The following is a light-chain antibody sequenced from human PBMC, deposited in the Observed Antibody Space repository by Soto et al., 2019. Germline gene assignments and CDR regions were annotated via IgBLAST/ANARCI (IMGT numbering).Light chain of an antibody. Sequence: MTQSPSSLSASVGDRLTITCRASQGISTYLDWYLQKPGQSPQLLIYLGSNRASGVPDRFSGSGSGTDFTLKISRVEAEDVGVYYCMQALQTPGTFGPGTKVDIK. CDR3: MQALQTPGT. CDR2: LGS. CDR1: QGISTY. V-gene: IGKV2-28*01. J-gene: IGKJ3*01.